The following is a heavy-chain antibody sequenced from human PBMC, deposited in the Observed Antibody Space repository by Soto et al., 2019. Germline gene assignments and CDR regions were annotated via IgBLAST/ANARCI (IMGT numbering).Heavy chain of an antibody. Sequence: SETMSVTRTVDGGYFIGYYWSWIRQQTGKGLEWIGEINHSGSTNYNPSLKGRVTISVDTSKNQFSLKLNSVTAADTAVYYCARDRVMLTFGGASEEWGIDSWGPGTLVTVSS. J-gene: IGHJ4*02. V-gene: IGHV4-34*01. CDR2: INHSGST. CDR3: ARDRVMLTFGGASEEWGIDS. D-gene: IGHD3-16*01. CDR1: GGYFIGYY.